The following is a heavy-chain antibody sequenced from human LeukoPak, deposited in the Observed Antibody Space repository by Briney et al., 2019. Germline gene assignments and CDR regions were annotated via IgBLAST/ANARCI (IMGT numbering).Heavy chain of an antibody. CDR1: GYTFTSYA. D-gene: IGHD4-17*01. J-gene: IGHJ4*02. CDR3: ARFQYGDYYFDY. Sequence: ASVKVSCKASGYTFTSYAMHWVRQAPGQRLEWMGWINAGNGNTKYSQKFQGRVTIIRDTSASTAYMELSSLRSEDTAVYYCARFQYGDYYFDYWGQGTLVTVSS. CDR2: INAGNGNT. V-gene: IGHV1-3*01.